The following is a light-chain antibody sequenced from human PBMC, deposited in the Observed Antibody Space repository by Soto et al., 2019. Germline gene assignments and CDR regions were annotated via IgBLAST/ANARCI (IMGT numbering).Light chain of an antibody. CDR3: SSYTSSSTTV. Sequence: QSALTQPASVSGSPGQSITISCTGTSSDVGGYNYVSWYQQHPGKAPKLMIYDVSNRPSGVSNRFSGSKSGNTASLTISGLQVEDEADYYCSSYTSSSTTVFGGGTKVTVL. J-gene: IGLJ2*01. V-gene: IGLV2-14*01. CDR1: SSDVGGYNY. CDR2: DVS.